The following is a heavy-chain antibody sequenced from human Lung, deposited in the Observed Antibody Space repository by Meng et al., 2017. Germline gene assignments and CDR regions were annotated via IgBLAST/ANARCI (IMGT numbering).Heavy chain of an antibody. CDR1: GFSFTDAG. V-gene: IGHV3-15*01. J-gene: IGHJ4*02. CDR2: IKSNSDGGTT. D-gene: IGHD6-13*01. Sequence: DVEPVECGGGLVKPGGAVVVFCVASGFSFTDAGMSWVRQAPGKGLEWVGRIKSNSDGGTTDYAAPVKGRFTISRDDSKNTLYLQMNSLITEDTAVYFCATGAAAADHWGQGTLVTVSS. CDR3: ATGAAAADH.